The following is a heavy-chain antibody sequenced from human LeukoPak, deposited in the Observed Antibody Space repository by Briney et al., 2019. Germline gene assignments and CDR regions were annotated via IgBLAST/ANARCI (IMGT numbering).Heavy chain of an antibody. V-gene: IGHV1-46*01. J-gene: IGHJ4*02. CDR2: INPSGGGT. D-gene: IGHD3-22*01. CDR3: ARAMIVGRPTFYFDY. CDR1: GYTFTSYY. Sequence: ASVKVSCKASGYTFTSYYMHWVRQAPGQGLEWMGIINPSGGGTSYAQKFQGRVTMTRDTSTSTVYMELSSLRSEDTAVYYCARAMIVGRPTFYFDYWGQGTLVTVSS.